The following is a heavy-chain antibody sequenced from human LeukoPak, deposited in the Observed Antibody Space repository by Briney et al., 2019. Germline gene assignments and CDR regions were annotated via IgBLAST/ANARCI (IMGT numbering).Heavy chain of an antibody. V-gene: IGHV3-23*01. CDR3: AKVGCSSTSCYYFFYYFDY. D-gene: IGHD2-2*01. CDR1: GFTFSSYA. J-gene: IGHJ4*02. Sequence: GGSLRLSCAASGFTFSSYAMSWVRQAPGKGLEWVSAISGSGGSTYYADSVEGRFTISRDNSKNTLYLQMNSLRAEDTAVYYCAKVGCSSTSCYYFFYYFDYWGQGTLVTVSS. CDR2: ISGSGGST.